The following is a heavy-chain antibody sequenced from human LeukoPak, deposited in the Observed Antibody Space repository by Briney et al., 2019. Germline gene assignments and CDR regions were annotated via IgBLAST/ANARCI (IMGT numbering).Heavy chain of an antibody. Sequence: GGSLRLSCAASGFTFSSYGMHWVRQAPGKGLEWVAFIRYDGSNKYYADSVKGRFTISRDNSKNTLYLQMNSLRAEDTAVYYCASPYYYDSSGYYFYAFDIWGQGTMVTVSS. J-gene: IGHJ3*02. CDR3: ASPYYYDSSGYYFYAFDI. CDR1: GFTFSSYG. CDR2: IRYDGSNK. D-gene: IGHD3-22*01. V-gene: IGHV3-30*02.